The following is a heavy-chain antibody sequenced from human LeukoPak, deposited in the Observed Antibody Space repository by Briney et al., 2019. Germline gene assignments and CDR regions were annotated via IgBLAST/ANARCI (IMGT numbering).Heavy chain of an antibody. CDR2: SSNSGIIA. D-gene: IGHD1-1*01. V-gene: IGHV3-11*01. CDR1: GFLFSDYH. Sequence: GGSLRLSCAASGFLFSDYHMSWIRQTPGKGLELISYSSNSGIIAYYADSVKGRFTISRDNAKHSLYLQMNNLRAEDAAVYYCARDRVSLATTSLDTWGQGTLVTVSS. J-gene: IGHJ5*02. CDR3: ARDRVSLATTSLDT.